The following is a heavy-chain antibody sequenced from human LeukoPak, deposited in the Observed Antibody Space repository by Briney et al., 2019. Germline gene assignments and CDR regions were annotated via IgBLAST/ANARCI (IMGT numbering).Heavy chain of an antibody. V-gene: IGHV4-39*07. CDR1: GDSMNDYY. CDR3: TRHGTSGTNLNWFDP. CDR2: IYYSGRT. J-gene: IGHJ5*02. Sequence: PSETLSLTCTVSGDSMNDYYWGWIRQPPGKGLEWIGSIYYSGRTYYNPSLKSRVTISVDTSKNQFSLKLSSVTAADTAVYYCTRHGTSGTNLNWFDPWGQGTLVTVSS. D-gene: IGHD1-1*01.